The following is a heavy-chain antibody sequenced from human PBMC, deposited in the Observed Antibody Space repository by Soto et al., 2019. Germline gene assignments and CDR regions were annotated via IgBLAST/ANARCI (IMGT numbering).Heavy chain of an antibody. Sequence: GGSLRLSCAASGFTFSSYSMNWVRQAPGKGLEWVSSISSSSSYIYYADSVKGRFTISRDNAKNSLYLQMNSLRAEDTAVYYCARDLEPYGSGSSPTFGPWGQGTLVTVSS. D-gene: IGHD3-10*01. J-gene: IGHJ5*02. CDR3: ARDLEPYGSGSSPTFGP. V-gene: IGHV3-21*01. CDR2: ISSSSSYI. CDR1: GFTFSSYS.